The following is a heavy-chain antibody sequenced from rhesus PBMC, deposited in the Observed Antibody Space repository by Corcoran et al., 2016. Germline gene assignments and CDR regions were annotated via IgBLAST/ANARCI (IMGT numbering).Heavy chain of an antibody. J-gene: IGHJ4*01. Sequence: QLQLQESGPGLVKPSETLSLTCAVSGYSISSGYGWSWIRLPPGKGLEWFGDISYSGSTSYNPSLKSRVTMSSDTSKNQFSLKLGSVTAADTAVYYCAREGVRGHFDYWGQGVLVTVSS. V-gene: IGHV4-122*02. CDR1: GYSISSGYG. D-gene: IGHD1-44*02. CDR3: AREGVRGHFDY. CDR2: ISYSGST.